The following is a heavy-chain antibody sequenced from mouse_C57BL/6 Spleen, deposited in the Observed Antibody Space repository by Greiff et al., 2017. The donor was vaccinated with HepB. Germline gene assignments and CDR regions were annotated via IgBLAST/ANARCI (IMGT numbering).Heavy chain of an antibody. J-gene: IGHJ2*01. CDR2: INPNNGGT. V-gene: IGHV1-26*01. Sequence: VQLQQSGPELVKPGASVKISCKASGYTFTDYYMNWVKQSHGKSLEWIGDINPNNGGTSYNQKFKGKATLTVDKSSSTAYMELRSLTSEDSAVYYCAREGDGYAYFDYWGQGTTLTVSS. CDR3: AREGDGYAYFDY. CDR1: GYTFTDYY. D-gene: IGHD2-2*01.